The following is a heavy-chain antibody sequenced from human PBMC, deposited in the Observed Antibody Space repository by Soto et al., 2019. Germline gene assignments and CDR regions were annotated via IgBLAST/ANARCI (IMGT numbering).Heavy chain of an antibody. D-gene: IGHD1-26*01. V-gene: IGHV3-15*07. CDR2: IKSRTDGGTT. Sequence: EVQLVESGGGLVQPGGSLRLSCAASGFTFSYAWINWVRQAPGKGLEWVGRIKSRTDGGTTDFAAPGKGRFAISREDAKNILFLQMNSLQIEDTAVYYCTTDSYSSGTIIRFDYWGRGALVTVSS. J-gene: IGHJ4*01. CDR3: TTDSYSSGTIIRFDY. CDR1: GFTFSYAW.